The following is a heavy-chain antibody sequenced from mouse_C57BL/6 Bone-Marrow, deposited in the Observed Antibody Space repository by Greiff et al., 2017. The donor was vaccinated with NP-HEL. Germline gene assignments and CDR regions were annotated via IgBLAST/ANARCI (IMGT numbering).Heavy chain of an antibody. CDR1: GYAFSSSW. J-gene: IGHJ4*01. Sequence: VQVVESGPELVKPGASVKISCKASGYAFSSSWMNWVKQRPGKGLEWIGRIYPGDGDTNYNGKFKGKATLTADKSSSTAYMQLSSLTSEDSAVYFCARGLITTVVATRAMDYWGQGTSVTVSS. CDR3: ARGLITTVVATRAMDY. V-gene: IGHV1-82*01. D-gene: IGHD1-1*01. CDR2: IYPGDGDT.